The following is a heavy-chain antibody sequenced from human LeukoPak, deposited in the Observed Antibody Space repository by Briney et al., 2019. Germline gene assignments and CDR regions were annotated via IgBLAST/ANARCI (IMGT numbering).Heavy chain of an antibody. Sequence: ASVKLSCTGSGGTFSSYAISWGRQAPGQGLEWMGRIIPIFGIANYAQKFQGRVTITADKSTSTAYMELSSLRSEDTAVYYCARDSGSYSTYYFDYWGQGTLVTVSS. CDR3: ARDSGSYSTYYFDY. V-gene: IGHV1-69*04. D-gene: IGHD1-26*01. J-gene: IGHJ4*02. CDR1: GGTFSSYA. CDR2: IIPIFGIA.